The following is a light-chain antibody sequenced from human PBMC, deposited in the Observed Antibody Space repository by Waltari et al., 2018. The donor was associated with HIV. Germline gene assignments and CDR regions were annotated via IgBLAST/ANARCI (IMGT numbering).Light chain of an antibody. V-gene: IGLV2-14*01. CDR1: DSDFGFYTF. J-gene: IGLJ3*02. CDR3: ASYTANDTVM. CDR2: KVD. Sequence: SGLTQPASVSGFPGQSITISCTGADSDFGFYTFVSWYHQYPGKVPKVILSKVDSRASGVSDRFSGSKSGNTASLSISGLRTEDEGVYFCASYTANDTVMFAGGTTVTVL.